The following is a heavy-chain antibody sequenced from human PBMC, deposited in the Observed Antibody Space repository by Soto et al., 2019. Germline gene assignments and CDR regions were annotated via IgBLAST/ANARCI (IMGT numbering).Heavy chain of an antibody. V-gene: IGHV4-39*07. J-gene: IGHJ6*01. D-gene: IGHD6-13*01. CDR1: GGSISSSPYY. CDR2: IYHSGST. Sequence: PSETLSLTCTVSGGSISSSPYYWGWIRQPPGKGLDWIGEIYHSGSTNYNPSLKSRVTISVDKSKNQFSLKLSSVTAADTAVYYCARSPYLAAAPDVWGQGTTVTVSS. CDR3: ARSPYLAAAPDV.